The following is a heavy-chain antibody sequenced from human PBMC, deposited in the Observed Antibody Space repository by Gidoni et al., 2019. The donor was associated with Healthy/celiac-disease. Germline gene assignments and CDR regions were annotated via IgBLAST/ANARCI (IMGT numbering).Heavy chain of an antibody. J-gene: IGHJ6*02. Sequence: QVQLQESGPGLVKPSETLSLTCTVSGGSISSYYWSWIRQPPGKGLEWIGYIYYSGSTNYNPSLKSRVTISVDTSKNQFSLKLSSVTAADTAVYYCARQSGSSSWYFRYYYGMDVWGQGTTVTVSS. CDR1: GGSISSYY. V-gene: IGHV4-59*08. CDR3: ARQSGSSSWYFRYYYGMDV. D-gene: IGHD6-13*01. CDR2: IYYSGST.